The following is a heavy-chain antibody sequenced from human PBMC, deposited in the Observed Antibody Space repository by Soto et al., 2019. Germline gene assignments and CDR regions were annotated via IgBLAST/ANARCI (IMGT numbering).Heavy chain of an antibody. CDR2: IIPILGTT. CDR3: PREFIQYRSQTSWFDP. CDR1: GRSVSTYS. V-gene: IGHV1-69*13. D-gene: IGHD2-15*01. Sequence: PVKVSCKASGRSVSTYSISWVRQAPGQGLEWMGAIIPILGTTNYAQKFRGRVSISADESTSTVYMELSSLRFEDTATYYCPREFIQYRSQTSWFDPWGQGTPATV. J-gene: IGHJ5*02.